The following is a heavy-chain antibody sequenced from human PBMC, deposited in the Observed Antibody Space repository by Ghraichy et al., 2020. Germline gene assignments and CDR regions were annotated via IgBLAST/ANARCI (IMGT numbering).Heavy chain of an antibody. Sequence: GGSLRLSCATSRFDVSDCDMHWVPQAPGTGLEWVSDFYPDGTPYYTDSGKGSFTISRDNSTKTVSLQMNSLRAEDTALYYCAREVGYPRGPWGDGGQGTRVAVSP. J-gene: IGHJ1*01. V-gene: IGHV3-66*01. CDR3: AREVGYPRGPWGD. D-gene: IGHD1-26*01. CDR2: FYPDGTP. CDR1: RFDVSDCD.